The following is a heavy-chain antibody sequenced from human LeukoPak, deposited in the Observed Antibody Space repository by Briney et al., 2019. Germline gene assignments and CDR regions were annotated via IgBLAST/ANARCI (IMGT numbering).Heavy chain of an antibody. Sequence: SVKVSCKAAGYTFTSYYMHWVRQAPGQGLEWMGGIIPIFGTANYAQKFQGRVTITADESTSTAYMELSSLRSEDTAVYYCASTRSYYDSSGYYYYWGQGTLVTVSS. J-gene: IGHJ4*02. CDR3: ASTRSYYDSSGYYYY. CDR1: GYTFTSYY. D-gene: IGHD3-22*01. CDR2: IIPIFGTA. V-gene: IGHV1-69*13.